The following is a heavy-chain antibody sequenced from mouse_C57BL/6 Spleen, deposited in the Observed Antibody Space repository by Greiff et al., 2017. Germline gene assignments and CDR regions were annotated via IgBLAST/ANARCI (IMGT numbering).Heavy chain of an antibody. V-gene: IGHV1-80*01. Sequence: QVQLKESGAELVKPGASVKISCKASGYAFSSYWMNWVKQRPGKGLEWIGQIYPGDGATNYNGKFKGKATLTADNSSSTASMQRSSLTAEDSAVYFCARKDYGSSHWYIDVWGTGTTVTVSS. CDR1: GYAFSSYW. J-gene: IGHJ1*03. D-gene: IGHD1-1*01. CDR2: IYPGDGAT. CDR3: ARKDYGSSHWYIDV.